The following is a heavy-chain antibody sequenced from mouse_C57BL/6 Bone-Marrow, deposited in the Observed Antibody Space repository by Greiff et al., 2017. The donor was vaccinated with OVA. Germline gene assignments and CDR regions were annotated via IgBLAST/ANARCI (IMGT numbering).Heavy chain of an antibody. V-gene: IGHV1-9*01. CDR3: AREGYYGSSRYWYFDV. Sequence: QVQLQQSGAELMKPGASVKLSCKATGYTFTGYWIEWVKQRPGHGLEWIGEILPGSGSTNYNEKFKGKATFTADTSYNTAYMQLSSLTTEDSAIYYCAREGYYGSSRYWYFDVWGTGTTVTVSS. CDR1: GYTFTGYW. CDR2: ILPGSGST. D-gene: IGHD1-1*01. J-gene: IGHJ1*03.